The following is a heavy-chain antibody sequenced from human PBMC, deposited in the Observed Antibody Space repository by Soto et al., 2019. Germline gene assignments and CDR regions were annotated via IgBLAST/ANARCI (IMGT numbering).Heavy chain of an antibody. J-gene: IGHJ4*02. CDR2: ISSSSSTI. D-gene: IGHD3-10*01. Sequence: EVQLVESGGGLVQPGGSLRLSCAASGFTFNSYSMNWVRQAPGKGLEWVSYISSSSSTIYYADSVKGRFSISRDNAKNSLYLQMNSLRDEDTAVYYCARAGYYGSGILLWGQGTLVTVSS. V-gene: IGHV3-48*02. CDR3: ARAGYYGSGILL. CDR1: GFTFNSYS.